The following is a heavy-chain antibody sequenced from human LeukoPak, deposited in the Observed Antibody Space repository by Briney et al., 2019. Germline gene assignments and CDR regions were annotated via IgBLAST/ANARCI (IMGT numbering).Heavy chain of an antibody. CDR3: ARDRGYYDSSGYY. CDR1: GFTFSSYS. D-gene: IGHD3-22*01. J-gene: IGHJ4*02. CDR2: ISSSSYI. Sequence: GGSLRLSCAASGFTFSSYSMNWVRQAPGKGLEWVSSISSSSYIYYADSVKGRFTISRDNAKNSLYLQMNSLRAEDTAVYYCARDRGYYDSSGYYWGQGTLVTVSS. V-gene: IGHV3-21*01.